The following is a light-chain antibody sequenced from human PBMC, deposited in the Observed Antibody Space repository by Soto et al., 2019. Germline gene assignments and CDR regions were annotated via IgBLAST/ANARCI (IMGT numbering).Light chain of an antibody. J-gene: IGKJ1*01. Sequence: EIVMTPSPATLSLSPGERATLSCRASQSVSSNLAWYQQKPGQAPGLLIYGASTRATGIPARFSGSGSGTEFTLTISSLQSEDFAVYYCQQYNNWPQTFGQGTKVDI. V-gene: IGKV3-15*01. CDR3: QQYNNWPQT. CDR2: GAS. CDR1: QSVSSN.